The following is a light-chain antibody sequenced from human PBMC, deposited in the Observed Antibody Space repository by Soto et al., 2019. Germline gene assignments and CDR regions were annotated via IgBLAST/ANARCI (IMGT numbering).Light chain of an antibody. CDR2: DVS. V-gene: IGLV2-14*01. J-gene: IGLJ1*01. CDR1: SSDVGGNNH. Sequence: QSALTQPASVSGSPGQSLTISCTGTSSDVGGNNHVSWYQQHPGKAPKLMIYDVSNRSSGVSHRFFGYTSGNTAPLTISGLPAEDEADYWCSSFTTSGSRYVFGTGTKLTVL. CDR3: SSFTTSGSRYV.